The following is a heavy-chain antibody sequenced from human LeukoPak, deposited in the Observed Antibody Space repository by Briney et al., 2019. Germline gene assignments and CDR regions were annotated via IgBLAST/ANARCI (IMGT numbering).Heavy chain of an antibody. D-gene: IGHD2-15*01. CDR2: IYYSGST. V-gene: IGHV4-31*03. CDR1: GGSISSGGYY. CDR3: ASGYCSGGSCYCIDY. Sequence: PSETLSLTCTVSGGSISSGGYYWSWIRQHPGKGLEWIGYIYYSGSTYYNPSLNSRVTISVDTSKNQFSLKLSSVTAADTAVYYCASGYCSGGSCYCIDYWGQGTLVTVSS. J-gene: IGHJ4*02.